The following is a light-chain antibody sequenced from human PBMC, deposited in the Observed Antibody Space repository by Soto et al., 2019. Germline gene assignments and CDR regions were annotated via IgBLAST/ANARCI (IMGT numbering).Light chain of an antibody. J-gene: IGLJ1*01. V-gene: IGLV2-11*01. CDR3: CSYAGRYIQYV. CDR2: DVI. CDR1: SSDVGNYDY. Sequence: LTQPRSVSGSPGQSVTLSCTGTSSDVGNYDYVSWYQQHPGMAPKLIIYDVIKRPSGVPDRFSGSKSGNTASLTISGLHAEHEADDYCCSYAGRYIQYVFETGTKVTLL.